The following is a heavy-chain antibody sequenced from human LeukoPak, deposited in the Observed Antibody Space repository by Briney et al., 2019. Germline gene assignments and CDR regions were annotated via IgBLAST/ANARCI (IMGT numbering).Heavy chain of an antibody. Sequence: SETLSLTCAVYGGSFSDYYWCWSRHPPGKGRGWIGEINHSGSTNYSPSLKSRVTISVDTSKNQFSLKLSSVTAADTAVYYCAQGHDYGDYLNWFDPWGQGTLVTVSS. J-gene: IGHJ5*02. V-gene: IGHV4-34*01. CDR2: INHSGST. D-gene: IGHD4-17*01. CDR1: GGSFSDYY. CDR3: AQGHDYGDYLNWFDP.